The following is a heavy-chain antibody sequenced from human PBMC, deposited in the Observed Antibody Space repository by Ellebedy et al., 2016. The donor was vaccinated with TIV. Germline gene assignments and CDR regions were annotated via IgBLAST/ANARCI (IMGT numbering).Heavy chain of an antibody. D-gene: IGHD2-15*01. CDR2: IYSGGRT. Sequence: PGGSLRLSCAASGFTFSTYCMSWVRQAPGKGLEWVSVIYSGGRTYYAASVRGSFTIPRDNSKNTLYLQMNSLRAEDTAVYYCARDGYCSGSSCYYYSGMDVWGPGTTVTVSS. J-gene: IGHJ6*02. CDR3: ARDGYCSGSSCYYYSGMDV. CDR1: GFTFSTYC. V-gene: IGHV3-66*01.